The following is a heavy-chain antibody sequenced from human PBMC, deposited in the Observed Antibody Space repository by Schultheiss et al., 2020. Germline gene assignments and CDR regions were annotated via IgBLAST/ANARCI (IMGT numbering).Heavy chain of an antibody. CDR3: ARHRAGVAARNWFDP. CDR2: IYYSGST. D-gene: IGHD2-15*01. CDR1: GGSISSYY. V-gene: IGHV4-59*08. Sequence: SATLSLTCTVSGGSISSYYWSWIRQPPGKGLEWIGYIYYSGSTYYNPSLKSRVTISVDTSKNQFSLKLSSVTAADTAVYYCARHRAGVAARNWFDPWGQGTLVTVAS. J-gene: IGHJ5*02.